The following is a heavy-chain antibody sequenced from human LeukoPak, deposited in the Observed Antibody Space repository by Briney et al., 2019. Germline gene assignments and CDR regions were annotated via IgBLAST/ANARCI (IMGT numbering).Heavy chain of an antibody. D-gene: IGHD5-24*01. V-gene: IGHV1-8*01. Sequence: ASVKVSCKTSGYTFISYEINWVRQVTGQGLVWMGRMNPNSGNTGYAQKFQGRVTMTRNTSITTAYMELSSLRSEDTAVYYCARGRDGYNDFDSWGQGTLVTVSS. CDR1: GYTFISYE. J-gene: IGHJ4*02. CDR3: ARGRDGYNDFDS. CDR2: MNPNSGNT.